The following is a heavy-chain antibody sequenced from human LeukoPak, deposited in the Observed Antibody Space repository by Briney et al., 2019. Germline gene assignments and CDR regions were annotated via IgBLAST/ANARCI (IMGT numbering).Heavy chain of an antibody. Sequence: PSETLSLTCALYGGPFNGYYWSGIRQPPGKGLECIGETNHSGSNNYNPSSKSRVTIAIHTSKNQHSQKLNSVTAADTAIYDCARHVVTRRPPAATKRPWFDPWGQGTLVTVSS. CDR1: GGPFNGYY. J-gene: IGHJ5*02. V-gene: IGHV4-34*01. D-gene: IGHD1-1*01. CDR3: ARHVVTRRPPAATKRPWFDP. CDR2: TNHSGSN.